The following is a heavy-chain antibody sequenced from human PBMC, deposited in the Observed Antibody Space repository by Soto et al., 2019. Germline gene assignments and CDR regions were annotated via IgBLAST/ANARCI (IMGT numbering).Heavy chain of an antibody. J-gene: IGHJ5*02. CDR1: GFTFSSYA. CDR2: ISGSGGST. CDR3: AKDTSRITIVGVLNWFDP. Sequence: EVQLLESGGGLVQPGGSLRLSCAASGFTFSSYAMSWVRQAPGKGLEWVSAISGSGGSTYYADSVKGRFTISRDNSKNTLYLQMNSLRAEDTAVYYCAKDTSRITIVGVLNWFDPWGQGTLVTVSS. D-gene: IGHD3-3*01. V-gene: IGHV3-23*01.